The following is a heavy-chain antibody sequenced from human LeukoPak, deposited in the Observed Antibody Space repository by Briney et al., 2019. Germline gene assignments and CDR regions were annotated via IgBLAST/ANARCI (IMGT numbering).Heavy chain of an antibody. V-gene: IGHV4-31*02. J-gene: IGHJ4*02. CDR1: GGSISSGGDY. CDR2: LYKSGNI. D-gene: IGHD2-2*01. Sequence: SQTLSLTCTVSGGSISSGGDYWNWIRQHPGKGLEWIGYLYKSGNIYYNPSLKSRVTISVDTSKNQFSLKLSSVTAADTAVYYCARAPQAYCSVTACYIFDYWGQGTLVTVSS. CDR3: ARAPQAYCSVTACYIFDY.